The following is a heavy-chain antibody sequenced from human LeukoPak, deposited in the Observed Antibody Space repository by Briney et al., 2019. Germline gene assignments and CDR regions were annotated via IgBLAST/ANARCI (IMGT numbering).Heavy chain of an antibody. CDR1: GFVLSDYG. J-gene: IGHJ5*02. V-gene: IGHV3-30*02. CDR2: VRNDGSNE. D-gene: IGHD5-12*01. CDR3: AKESDSGYHSEGPKT. Sequence: GGSLRLSCTASGFVLSDYGMHWVRQAPGKGLEWVAFVRNDGSNEYYVGSVKGRFTISRDKSKNTLYLQMSSLRAEDTAVYSCAKESDSGYHSEGPKTWGLGTLVTVSS.